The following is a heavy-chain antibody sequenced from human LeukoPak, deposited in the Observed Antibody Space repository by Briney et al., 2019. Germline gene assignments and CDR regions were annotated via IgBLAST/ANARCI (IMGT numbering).Heavy chain of an antibody. Sequence: ASVKVSCKASGYTVTGYYMHWVRQAPGQGLEWMGWINPNSGGTNYAQKFQGRVTMTRDTSISTAYMELSRLRSDDTAVYYCAREYYYGSGSYPSDYWGQGTLVTVSS. D-gene: IGHD3-10*01. J-gene: IGHJ4*02. CDR2: INPNSGGT. CDR1: GYTVTGYY. CDR3: AREYYYGSGSYPSDY. V-gene: IGHV1-2*02.